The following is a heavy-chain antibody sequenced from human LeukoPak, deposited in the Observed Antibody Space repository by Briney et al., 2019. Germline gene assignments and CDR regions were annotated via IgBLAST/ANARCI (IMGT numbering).Heavy chain of an antibody. J-gene: IGHJ4*02. D-gene: IGHD4-17*01. V-gene: IGHV5-51*01. CDR1: GYSYTTYW. CDR3: ARLDYRGYSGAY. Sequence: GESLKISCKASGYSYTTYWIGWVRQMPGKGLEWKGIIYPGDSDTRYSPSIQGQVTISADKSISTAYLQWRSLVASDAAIYYCARLDYRGYSGAYWGQGTLVTVSS. CDR2: IYPGDSDT.